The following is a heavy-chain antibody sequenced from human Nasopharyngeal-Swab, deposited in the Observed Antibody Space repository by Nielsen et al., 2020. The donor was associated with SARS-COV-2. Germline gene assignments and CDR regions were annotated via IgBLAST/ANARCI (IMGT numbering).Heavy chain of an antibody. D-gene: IGHD3-22*01. Sequence: LKISCAASGFTFSSYGMHWVRQAPGKGLEWVAVIWYDGSNKYYADSVKGRFTISRDNSKNTLYLQMNSLRAEDTAVYYCARDHGYYDSSGYYTNDAFDIWGQGTMVTVSS. V-gene: IGHV3-33*01. J-gene: IGHJ3*02. CDR2: IWYDGSNK. CDR1: GFTFSSYG. CDR3: ARDHGYYDSSGYYTNDAFDI.